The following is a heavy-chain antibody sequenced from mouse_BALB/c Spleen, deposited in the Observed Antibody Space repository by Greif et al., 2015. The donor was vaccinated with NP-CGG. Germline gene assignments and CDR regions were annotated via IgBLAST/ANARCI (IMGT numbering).Heavy chain of an antibody. D-gene: IGHD3-1*01. CDR1: GYAFTNYL. CDR2: INPGSGGT. J-gene: IGHJ4*01. V-gene: IGHV1-54*01. CDR3: AREGEYGLRGYYAMDY. Sequence: QVQLQQSGAELVRPGTSVKVSCKASGYAFTNYLIEWVKQRPGQGLEWIGVINPGSGGTNYNEKFKGKATLTADKSSSTAYMQLSSLTSDDSAVYFCAREGEYGLRGYYAMDYWGQGTSVTVSS.